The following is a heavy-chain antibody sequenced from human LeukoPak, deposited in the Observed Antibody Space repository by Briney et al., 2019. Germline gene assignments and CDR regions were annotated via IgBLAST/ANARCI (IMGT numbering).Heavy chain of an antibody. Sequence: GGSLRLSCGASGFTFSIYTMNWLRQAPGKGLEWVASITSSSNFIYYADSVKGRFTVSRDNAKNSLYLQMNSLRAEDTAVYYCASATAALDAFDIWAKGQWSPSLQ. CDR3: ASATAALDAFDI. CDR2: ITSSSNFI. D-gene: IGHD2-2*01. CDR1: GFTFSIYT. J-gene: IGHJ3*02. V-gene: IGHV3-21*01.